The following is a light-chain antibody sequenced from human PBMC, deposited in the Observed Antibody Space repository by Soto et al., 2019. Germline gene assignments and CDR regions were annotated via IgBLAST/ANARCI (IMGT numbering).Light chain of an antibody. V-gene: IGKV1-9*01. J-gene: IGKJ5*01. CDR3: QQLNSYPQT. CDR2: SAS. CDR1: RGISSY. Sequence: IHVAQSPSSLSASVGDRVTITCQASRGISSYLAWYQQKPGKPPKLLVYSASTLQSGVPSRFSGSGSGPDFTLTISSLQPEDSAPYFCQQLNSYPQTFGQGTLLEIK.